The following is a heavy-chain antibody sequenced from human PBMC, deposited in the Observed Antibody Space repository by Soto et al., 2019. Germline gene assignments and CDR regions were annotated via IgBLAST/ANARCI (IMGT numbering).Heavy chain of an antibody. J-gene: IGHJ4*02. Sequence: PSETLSLTCVVSGGSLSNYYWSWIRQPPGKGLEWIGEINHSGSTNYNPSLKSRVSFSLDTSKNQFSLRLSSVTAADTAVYFCAREFYYDSRGYRFEYWGQGTLVTVSS. CDR2: INHSGST. V-gene: IGHV4-34*01. CDR1: GGSLSNYY. CDR3: AREFYYDSRGYRFEY. D-gene: IGHD3-22*01.